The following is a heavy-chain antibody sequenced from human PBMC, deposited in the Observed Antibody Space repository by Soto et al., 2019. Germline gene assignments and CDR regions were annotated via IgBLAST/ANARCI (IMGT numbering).Heavy chain of an antibody. V-gene: IGHV1-69*01. J-gene: IGHJ4*02. D-gene: IGHD1-26*01. CDR2: IIPIFGTA. CDR3: AREGATTVLVAGGTCFDY. Sequence: QVQLVQSGAEVKKPGSSVKVSCKASGGTFSSYAISWVRQAPGQGLEWMGGIIPIFGTANYAQKFQGRVTITADESTSTAYMELSSLRSEDTAVYYCAREGATTVLVAGGTCFDYWGQGTLVTVSS. CDR1: GGTFSSYA.